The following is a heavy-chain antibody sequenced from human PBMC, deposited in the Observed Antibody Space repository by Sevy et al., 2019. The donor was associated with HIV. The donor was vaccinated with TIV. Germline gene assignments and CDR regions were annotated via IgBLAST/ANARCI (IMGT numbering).Heavy chain of an antibody. CDR3: ARGDELNSYYYGMDV. CDR1: GDSVSTSSAT. Sequence: SQTLSLTCAISGDSVSTSSATWNWFRQSPSRGLEWLGRTYHRSKWYSDYEVSVKGRVTINPDTSKNQFSLHLESVTPEDTAVYFCARGDELNSYYYGMDVWGQGTTVTVSS. V-gene: IGHV6-1*01. CDR2: TYHRSKWYS. J-gene: IGHJ6*02. D-gene: IGHD1-7*01.